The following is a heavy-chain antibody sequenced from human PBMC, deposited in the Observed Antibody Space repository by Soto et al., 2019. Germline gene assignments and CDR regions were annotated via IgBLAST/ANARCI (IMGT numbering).Heavy chain of an antibody. V-gene: IGHV3-11*01. CDR2: ISSSGSTI. D-gene: IGHD2-2*01. CDR3: ARDANNHRRGGIVVVPAAVTEFDP. Sequence: QVQLVESGGGLVKPGGSLRLSCAASGFTFSDYYMSWIRQAPGKGLEWVSYISSSGSTIYYADSVKGRFTISRDNAKNSLYLQMNSLRAEDTAVYYCARDANNHRRGGIVVVPAAVTEFDPWGQGTLVTVSS. J-gene: IGHJ5*02. CDR1: GFTFSDYY.